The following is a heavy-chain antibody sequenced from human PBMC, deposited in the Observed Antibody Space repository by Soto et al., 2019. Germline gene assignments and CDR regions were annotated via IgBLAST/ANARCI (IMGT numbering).Heavy chain of an antibody. CDR2: ISTYNGNT. D-gene: IGHD3-22*01. Sequence: ASVKVSFKASGYTFTNYDITWVRQAPGQGLEWMGWISTYNGNTNYAQNLQGRVTMTTDTSTSTAYMELRSLRSDDTAVYYCARFASSGYYTGDYWGQGTLVTVSS. CDR3: ARFASSGYYTGDY. V-gene: IGHV1-18*01. J-gene: IGHJ4*02. CDR1: GYTFTNYD.